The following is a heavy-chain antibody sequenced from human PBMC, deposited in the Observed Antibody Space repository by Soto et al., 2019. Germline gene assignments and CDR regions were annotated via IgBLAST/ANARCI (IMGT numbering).Heavy chain of an antibody. D-gene: IGHD1-26*01. CDR2: IYYSGST. J-gene: IGHJ5*02. CDR1: GGSISSSSYY. CDR3: ARHPRSHNWFDP. V-gene: IGHV4-39*01. Sequence: PSETLSLTCTVSGGSISSSSYYWGWIRQPPGKGLEWIGSIYYSGSTYYNPSLKSRVTISVDTSKNQFSLKLSSVTTADTAVYYCARHPRSHNWFDPWGQGTLVTVSS.